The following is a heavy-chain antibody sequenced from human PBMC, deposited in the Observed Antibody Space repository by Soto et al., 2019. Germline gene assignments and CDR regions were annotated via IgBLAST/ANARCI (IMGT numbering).Heavy chain of an antibody. J-gene: IGHJ4*02. CDR1: GFTFSSYA. V-gene: IGHV3-23*01. CDR3: AKDVGSYDSSDY. D-gene: IGHD3-22*01. CDR2: ISGSGGST. Sequence: VGSLRLSCAASGFTFSSYAMSWVRQAPGKGLEWVSAISGSGGSTYYADSVKGRFTISRDNSKNTLYLQMNSLRAEDTAVYYCAKDVGSYDSSDYWGQGTLVTGSS.